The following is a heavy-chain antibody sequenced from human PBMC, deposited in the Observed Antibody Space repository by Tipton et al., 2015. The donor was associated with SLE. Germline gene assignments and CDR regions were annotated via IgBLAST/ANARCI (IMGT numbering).Heavy chain of an antibody. CDR2: IYYSGST. D-gene: IGHD3-10*01. CDR1: GGSISSGDYY. Sequence: TLSLTCTVSGGSISSGDYYWSWIRQPPGKGLEWIGYIYYSGSTNYNPSLKSRVTISVDTSKNQFSLKLSSVTAADTAVYYCARVLHFGEFAYDAFDVWGQGTMVTVSS. V-gene: IGHV4-61*08. J-gene: IGHJ3*01. CDR3: ARVLHFGEFAYDAFDV.